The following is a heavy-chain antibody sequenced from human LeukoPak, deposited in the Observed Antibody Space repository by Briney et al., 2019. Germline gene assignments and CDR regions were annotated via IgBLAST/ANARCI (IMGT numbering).Heavy chain of an antibody. CDR3: ARRRAVAGVNWFDP. Sequence: ASVKVSCKASGYTFISYGISWVRQAPGQGLEWMGWISSHNGYTKCAQKFQGRVTMTTDTSMSTAYMELGSLRSDDTAVYYCARRRAVAGVNWFDPWGQGTLVTVSS. V-gene: IGHV1-18*01. D-gene: IGHD6-19*01. CDR2: ISSHNGYT. J-gene: IGHJ5*02. CDR1: GYTFISYG.